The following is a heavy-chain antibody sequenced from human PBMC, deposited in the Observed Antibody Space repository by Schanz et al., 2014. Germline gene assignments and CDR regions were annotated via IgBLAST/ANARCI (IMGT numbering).Heavy chain of an antibody. CDR3: AKDSTHIDIVLVPTAIDY. V-gene: IGHV3-30*18. J-gene: IGHJ4*02. D-gene: IGHD2-2*01. CDR2: MSYDGSIK. Sequence: QVQLLQFGGGVVQPGRSLRLSCAASGFTFSSYAMHWVRQAPGKGLEWVAAMSYDGSIKYYGDSVKGRFTISRDNSKNTLYLHMNTLRSEDTAVYYGAKDSTHIDIVLVPTAIDYWGQGTLVTVSS. CDR1: GFTFSSYA.